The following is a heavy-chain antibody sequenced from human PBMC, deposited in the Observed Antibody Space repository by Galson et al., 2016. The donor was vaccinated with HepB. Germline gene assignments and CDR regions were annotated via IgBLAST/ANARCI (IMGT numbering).Heavy chain of an antibody. V-gene: IGHV1-18*01. J-gene: IGHJ4*02. CDR2: IGVHTGQT. D-gene: IGHD1-26*01. CDR3: ARNGTYSLTDF. Sequence: SGYTFISYGISWVRQAPGQGLEWMAWIGVHTGQTKYARDLQGRVTMTTDTSTSTAYMELRNLRSDDTAVYYCARNGTYSLTDFWGQGTLVTVSS. CDR1: GYTFISYG.